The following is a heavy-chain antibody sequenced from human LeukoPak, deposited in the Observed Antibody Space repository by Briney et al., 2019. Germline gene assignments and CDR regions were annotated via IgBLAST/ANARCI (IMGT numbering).Heavy chain of an antibody. D-gene: IGHD6-13*01. V-gene: IGHV1-69*13. CDR3: AREGSSYGGNWFDP. Sequence: GASVKVSCKASGGTFSSYAISWVRQAPGQGLEWMGGIIPIFGTANYAQKFQGRVTIIADESTSTAYMELSSLRSEDTAVYYCAREGSSYGGNWFDPWGQGTLVTVSS. CDR1: GGTFSSYA. CDR2: IIPIFGTA. J-gene: IGHJ5*02.